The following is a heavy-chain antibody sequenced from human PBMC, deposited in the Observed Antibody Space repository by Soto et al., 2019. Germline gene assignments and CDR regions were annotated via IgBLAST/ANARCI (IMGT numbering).Heavy chain of an antibody. CDR3: ARARWLVLRAFDI. J-gene: IGHJ3*02. V-gene: IGHV1-3*01. Sequence: ASVKVSCKASGYTFTSHAMHWVRQAPVQRLEWMGWINAGNGNTKYSQKFQGRVTITRDTSASTAYMELSSLRSEDTAVYYCARARWLVLRAFDIWGQGTMVTVSS. CDR2: INAGNGNT. D-gene: IGHD6-19*01. CDR1: GYTFTSHA.